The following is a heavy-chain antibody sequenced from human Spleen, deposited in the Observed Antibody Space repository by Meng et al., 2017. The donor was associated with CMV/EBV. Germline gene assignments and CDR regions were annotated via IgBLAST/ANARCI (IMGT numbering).Heavy chain of an antibody. Sequence: DYYWSWIRQPPGKGLEWIGYIYYSGSTYYNPSLKSQVTISVDTSKNQFSLKLSSVTAADTAVYYCARVLPTDIVVVPAATNWYVDLWGRGTLVTVSS. J-gene: IGHJ2*01. CDR1: DYY. V-gene: IGHV4-30-4*08. CDR3: ARVLPTDIVVVPAATNWYVDL. D-gene: IGHD2-2*01. CDR2: IYYSGST.